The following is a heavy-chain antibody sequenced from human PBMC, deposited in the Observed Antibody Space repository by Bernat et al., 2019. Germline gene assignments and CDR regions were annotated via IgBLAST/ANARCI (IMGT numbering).Heavy chain of an antibody. D-gene: IGHD3-3*01. J-gene: IGHJ6*03. CDR3: ARTDYDFWSGYPYCYYMDV. CDR1: GYSFTSYW. CDR2: IDPSDSYT. Sequence: EVQLVQSGAAVKKPGESLRTSCKGSGYSFTSYWISWVRQMPGKGLAWMGRIDPSDSYTSYSPSFQGHVTNSADKAISTAYLQWSSLKASDTAMYYCARTDYDFWSGYPYCYYMDVWGKGTTVTVSS. V-gene: IGHV5-10-1*03.